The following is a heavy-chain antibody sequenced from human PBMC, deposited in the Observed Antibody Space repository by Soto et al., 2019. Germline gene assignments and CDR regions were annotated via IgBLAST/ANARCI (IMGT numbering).Heavy chain of an antibody. D-gene: IGHD6-13*01. V-gene: IGHV3-48*02. CDR2: ISSSSSTI. CDR3: AGVGGYSSSWLGGGNYYYYGMDV. J-gene: IGHJ6*02. CDR1: GFTFSSYS. Sequence: PGESLKISCAASGFTFSSYSMNWVRQAPGKGLEWVSYISSSSSTIYYADSVKGRFTISRDNAKNSLYLQMNSLRDEDTAVYYCAGVGGYSSSWLGGGNYYYYGMDVWGQGTTVTVSS.